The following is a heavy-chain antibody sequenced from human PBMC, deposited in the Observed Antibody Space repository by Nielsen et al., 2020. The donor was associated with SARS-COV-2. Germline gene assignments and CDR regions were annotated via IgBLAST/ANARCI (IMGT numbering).Heavy chain of an antibody. J-gene: IGHJ6*02. CDR3: ARDSYGSVGTVSHGMDV. CDR2: IDTNVGKP. D-gene: IGHD3-10*01. CDR1: GYRFTKYP. Sequence: ALVKVSCKASGYRFTKYPLNWVRQAPGQGLEWMGWIDTNVGKPTYAQAFSGRFVFSLDTSVSTAFLQIISLKAADSAVYFCARDSYGSVGTVSHGMDVWGQGTTVTVSS. V-gene: IGHV7-4-1*02.